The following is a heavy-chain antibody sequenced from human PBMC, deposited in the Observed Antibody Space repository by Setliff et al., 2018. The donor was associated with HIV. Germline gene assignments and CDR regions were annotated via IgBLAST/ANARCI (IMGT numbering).Heavy chain of an antibody. J-gene: IGHJ4*02. Sequence: ASVKVSCKASGYTFTSYGISWVRQAPGQGLEWMGWIDPNFGGTNYAQKFQGRVSMTRDTSISTAYMEFSRLRSEDTAVHYCARAAHYYGSGSPPHWWGQGTLVTVSS. V-gene: IGHV1-2*02. CDR2: IDPNFGGT. CDR3: ARAAHYYGSGSPPHW. CDR1: GYTFTSYG. D-gene: IGHD3-10*01.